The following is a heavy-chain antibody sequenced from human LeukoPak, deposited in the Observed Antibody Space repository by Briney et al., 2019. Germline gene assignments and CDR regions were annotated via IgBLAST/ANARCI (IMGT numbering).Heavy chain of an antibody. V-gene: IGHV1-18*01. Sequence: GASVKVSCKASGYSFTSYGISWVRQAPGQGLEWMGWISAHNGNTKYAQEVQGRVTMTTDTSTSTAYMEMRSLRSDDTAVYYCARWGSSGYYLDYWGQGTLVTVSS. CDR2: ISAHNGNT. D-gene: IGHD3-22*01. J-gene: IGHJ4*02. CDR3: ARWGSSGYYLDY. CDR1: GYSFTSYG.